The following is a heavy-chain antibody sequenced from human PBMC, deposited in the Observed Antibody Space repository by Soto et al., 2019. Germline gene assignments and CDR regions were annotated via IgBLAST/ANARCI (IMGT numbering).Heavy chain of an antibody. J-gene: IGHJ4*02. CDR2: ISGSGGST. D-gene: IGHD3-10*01. CDR1: GFTFSSYA. Sequence: GGSLRLSCAASGFTFSSYAMSWVRQAPGKGLEWVSAISGSGGSTYYADSVKGRFTNSRDNSKNKLYLQMNSLRAEDTAVYYCAKDPSPYPYYYGSGSYSDYWGQGTLVTVSS. V-gene: IGHV3-23*01. CDR3: AKDPSPYPYYYGSGSYSDY.